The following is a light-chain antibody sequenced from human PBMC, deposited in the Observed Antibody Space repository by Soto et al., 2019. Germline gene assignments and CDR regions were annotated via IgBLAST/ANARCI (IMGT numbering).Light chain of an antibody. J-gene: IGLJ1*01. Sequence: QSALTQPASVSGSPGQSITISCTGTSSDVGSYNLVSWYQQHPGKAPKLMIYEGTKRPSGVSNRFSGSKSGNTASLTVSGLQAEDEADYYCSSYMGSDTYVFGSGTKVTVL. CDR2: EGT. V-gene: IGLV2-14*02. CDR3: SSYMGSDTYV. CDR1: SSDVGSYNL.